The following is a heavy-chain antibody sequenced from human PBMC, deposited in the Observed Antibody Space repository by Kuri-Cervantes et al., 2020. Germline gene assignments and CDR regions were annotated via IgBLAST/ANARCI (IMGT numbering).Heavy chain of an antibody. J-gene: IGHJ4*02. CDR3: VKTGISGSYYYFDY. D-gene: IGHD1-26*01. CDR1: GFTFSSYG. CDR2: ISYDGSNK. Sequence: GESLKISCAASGFTFSSYGMHWVRQAPGKGLEWVAVISYDGSNKYYADSVKGRFTISRDNSKNTLYLQMNSLRAEDTAVYYCVKTGISGSYYYFDYWGQGTLVTVSS. V-gene: IGHV3-30*18.